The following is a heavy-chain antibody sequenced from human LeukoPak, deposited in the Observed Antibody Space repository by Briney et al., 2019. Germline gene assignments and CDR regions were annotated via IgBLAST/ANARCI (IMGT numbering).Heavy chain of an antibody. CDR2: IYYSGST. CDR3: ARQFGEVTYYYGMDV. V-gene: IGHV4-31*03. J-gene: IGHJ6*02. D-gene: IGHD3-10*01. CDR1: GGSISSGGYY. Sequence: SESLSLTCTVSGGSISSGGYYWSWIRQHPGKGLEWIGYIYYSGSTYYNPSLKSRVTISVDTSKNQFSLKLSSVTAADTAVYYCARQFGEVTYYYGMDVWGQGTTVTVSS.